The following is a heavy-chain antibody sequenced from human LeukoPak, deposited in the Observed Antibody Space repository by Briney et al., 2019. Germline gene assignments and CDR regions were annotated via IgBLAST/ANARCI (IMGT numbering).Heavy chain of an antibody. Sequence: GGSLRLSCAASGFTFSSYGMHWVRQAPGKGLEWVAFISYDGSNKYYADSVKGRFTISRDNSKNTLYLQMNSLRAEDTAVYYCARPGYCSGGSCYNLWYFQHWGQGTLVTVSS. CDR3: ARPGYCSGGSCYNLWYFQH. J-gene: IGHJ1*01. D-gene: IGHD2-15*01. CDR1: GFTFSSYG. CDR2: ISYDGSNK. V-gene: IGHV3-30*12.